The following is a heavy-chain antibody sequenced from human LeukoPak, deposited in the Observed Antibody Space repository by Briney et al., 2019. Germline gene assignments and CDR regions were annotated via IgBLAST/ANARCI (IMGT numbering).Heavy chain of an antibody. CDR2: IYWDDDK. V-gene: IGHV2-5*02. D-gene: IGHD3-10*01. CDR1: GFSLSTSGVG. CDR3: AHKASMVRGVTPVL. Sequence: SGPTLVNPTQTLTLTCTFSGFSLSTSGVGVGWIRQPPGKALEWLALIYWDDDKRYSPSLKSRLTITKDTSKNQVVLTMTNMDPVDTATYYCAHKASMVRGVTPVLWGQGTLVTVSS. J-gene: IGHJ4*02.